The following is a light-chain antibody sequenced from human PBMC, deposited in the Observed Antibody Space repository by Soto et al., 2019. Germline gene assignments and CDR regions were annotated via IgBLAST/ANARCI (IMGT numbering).Light chain of an antibody. CDR1: SSNIGANYD. Sequence: QSVLTQPPSVSGAPGQRVTISCTGSSSNIGANYDVQWYQQLPGTAPKLVIYSNYDRPSGVPDRFSGSTSGTSASLVIRGLQSEDEADYYCAAWDDILNGYVFGGGTKVTVL. CDR3: AAWDDILNGYV. CDR2: SNY. V-gene: IGLV1-44*01. J-gene: IGLJ1*01.